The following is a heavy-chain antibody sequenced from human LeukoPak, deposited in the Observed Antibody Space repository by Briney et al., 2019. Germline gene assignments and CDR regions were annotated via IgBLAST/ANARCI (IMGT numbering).Heavy chain of an antibody. CDR1: GFTFSSYG. Sequence: GGSLRLSCAASGFTFSSYGMHWVRQAPGKGLEWVAFIRYDGSNKYYADSVKGRFTISRDNSKNTLYLQMNSLKTEDTAVYYCTTAPHYDFWSGYRDYWGQGTLVTVSS. J-gene: IGHJ4*02. D-gene: IGHD3-3*01. CDR3: TTAPHYDFWSGYRDY. V-gene: IGHV3-30*02. CDR2: IRYDGSNK.